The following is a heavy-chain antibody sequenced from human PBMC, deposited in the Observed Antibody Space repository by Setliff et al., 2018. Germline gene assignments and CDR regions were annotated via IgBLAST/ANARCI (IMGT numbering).Heavy chain of an antibody. D-gene: IGHD2-15*01. CDR2: IWFDGTKK. CDR1: GFTFSNYG. V-gene: IGHV3-33*01. Sequence: GGSLRLSCAASGFTFSNYGMHWVRQAPGKGLEWVAAIWFDGTKKYYADSVKGRFTISRDNARDSLFLQMNSLRADDTAVYYCTRDYGFCSGGSCSYYGMDVWGQGTTVTVSS. CDR3: TRDYGFCSGGSCSYYGMDV. J-gene: IGHJ6*02.